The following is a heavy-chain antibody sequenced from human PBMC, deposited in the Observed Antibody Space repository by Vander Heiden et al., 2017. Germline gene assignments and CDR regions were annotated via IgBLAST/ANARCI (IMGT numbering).Heavy chain of an antibody. CDR1: VGPFSGYY. V-gene: IGHV4-34*01. J-gene: IGHJ3*02. CDR3: ARVGRYSSSWYLKNAFDI. D-gene: IGHD6-13*01. Sequence: QVQLQQWGAGLLQPSETLSLTCAVYVGPFSGYYWSWIRQPPGKWLEWMGEINHSGSTNDNPALKSRVTISVDTSKSQVSLKRSSVTAADTAVYYCARVGRYSSSWYLKNAFDIWGQGTMVTVSS. CDR2: INHSGST.